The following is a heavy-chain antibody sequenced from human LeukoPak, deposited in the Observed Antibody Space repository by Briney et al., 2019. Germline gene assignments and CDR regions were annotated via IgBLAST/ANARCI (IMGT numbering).Heavy chain of an antibody. CDR1: GFTFSSYG. J-gene: IGHJ3*02. Sequence: GRPLRLSCAASGFTFSSYGMHWVRQAPGKGLEWVAVISYDGSNKYYADSVKGRFTISRDNSKNTLYLQMNSLRAEDTAVYYCVEDQGPYGDPADDAFDIWGQGTMVTVSS. V-gene: IGHV3-30*18. CDR3: VEDQGPYGDPADDAFDI. D-gene: IGHD4-17*01. CDR2: ISYDGSNK.